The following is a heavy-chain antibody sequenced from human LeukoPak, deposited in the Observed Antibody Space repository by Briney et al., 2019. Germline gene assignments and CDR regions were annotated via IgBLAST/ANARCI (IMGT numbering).Heavy chain of an antibody. CDR1: GFTFDDYA. CDR3: AKDTSGSSGYWNAFDI. J-gene: IGHJ3*02. D-gene: IGHD3-22*01. Sequence: GRSLRLSCAASGFTFDDYAMHWVRQAPGKGLEWVSGISWNSGSIGYADSVKGRFTISRDNAKNSLYLQMNSLRAEDTALYYCAKDTSGSSGYWNAFDIWGQGTMVTVSS. V-gene: IGHV3-9*01. CDR2: ISWNSGSI.